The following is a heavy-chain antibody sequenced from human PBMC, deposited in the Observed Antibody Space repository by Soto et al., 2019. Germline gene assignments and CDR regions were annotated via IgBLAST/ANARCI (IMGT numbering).Heavy chain of an antibody. V-gene: IGHV3-23*01. J-gene: IGHJ4*02. Sequence: GGSLRLSCAASGFIFSSYAMSWVRQAPGKGLEWVSAISGSGGSTYYADSVKGRFTISRDNSKNTLYLQMNSLRAEDTAVYYCAKGRWGSGSYSHWGQGTLVTVSS. CDR3: AKGRWGSGSYSH. CDR2: ISGSGGST. D-gene: IGHD3-10*01. CDR1: GFIFSSYA.